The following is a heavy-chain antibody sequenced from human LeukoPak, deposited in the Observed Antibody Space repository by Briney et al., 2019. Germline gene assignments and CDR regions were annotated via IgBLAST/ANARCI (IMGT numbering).Heavy chain of an antibody. V-gene: IGHV3-21*01. Sequence: GGSLRLSCAASGFTFSSYGMNWVRQAPGKGLEWVSSISGTSAYIYYADSVRGRFTISRDNAKNSLYLQMNSLRAEDTAVYFCAKGYYYGSGTKKALDYWGQGSLVTVSS. J-gene: IGHJ4*02. CDR1: GFTFSSYG. CDR2: ISGTSAYI. D-gene: IGHD3-10*01. CDR3: AKGYYYGSGTKKALDY.